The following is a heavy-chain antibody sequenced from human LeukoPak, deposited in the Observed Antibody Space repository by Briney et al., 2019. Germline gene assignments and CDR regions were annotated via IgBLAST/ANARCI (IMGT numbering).Heavy chain of an antibody. Sequence: GGSLRLSCAASGFTFSSYGMHWVRQAPGKGLEWVAFIRYDGSNKYYADSVKGRFTISRDNSKNTLYLQMNSLRAEDTAVYYCAKTSSSWYVWNFDYWGQGTLVTVSS. V-gene: IGHV3-30*02. J-gene: IGHJ4*02. CDR3: AKTSSSWYVWNFDY. D-gene: IGHD6-13*01. CDR1: GFTFSSYG. CDR2: IRYDGSNK.